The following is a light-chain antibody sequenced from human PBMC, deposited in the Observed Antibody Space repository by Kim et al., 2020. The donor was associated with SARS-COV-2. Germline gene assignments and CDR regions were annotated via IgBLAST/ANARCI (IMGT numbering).Light chain of an antibody. CDR1: NSGSKS. Sequence: APGKTARITGRGNNSGSKSVHWYQQKTGQAPVLVIFYDSGRTSGIPERISGSNSGNTATLSISRVEAGDAADYYCQVWDGGSEHWVFGGGTKVTVL. CDR3: QVWDGGSEHWV. CDR2: YDS. V-gene: IGLV3-21*04. J-gene: IGLJ3*02.